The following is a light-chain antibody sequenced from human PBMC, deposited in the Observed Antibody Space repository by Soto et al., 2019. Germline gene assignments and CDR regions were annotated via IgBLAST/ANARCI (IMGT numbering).Light chain of an antibody. CDR2: DAS. V-gene: IGKV3-11*01. CDR3: QHRNNWLT. Sequence: EIVLPQSPATLYLSPGERAALSCRASQSVSSYLAWYQQKPGRAPRLLIYDASNRATGIPARVSGSGSGTDLTLTISSLEPEDFAVYYCQHRNNWLTFGGGTKVEIK. J-gene: IGKJ4*01. CDR1: QSVSSY.